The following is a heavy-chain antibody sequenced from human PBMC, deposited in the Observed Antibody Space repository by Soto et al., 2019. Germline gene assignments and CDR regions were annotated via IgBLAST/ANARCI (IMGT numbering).Heavy chain of an antibody. CDR3: ARRNTGYDL. J-gene: IGHJ5*02. CDR1: GFTFSSYG. Sequence: EVPLVESGGGLVQPGGSLRLSCVASGFTFSSYGMHWVRQAPGKGLEFVSAITGNGGRIYYANSVKGRFTISRDNSKNTLYLQMGSLRAEDTAVYYCARRNTGYDLWGQGTLVTVSS. V-gene: IGHV3-64*01. CDR2: ITGNGGRI. D-gene: IGHD5-12*01.